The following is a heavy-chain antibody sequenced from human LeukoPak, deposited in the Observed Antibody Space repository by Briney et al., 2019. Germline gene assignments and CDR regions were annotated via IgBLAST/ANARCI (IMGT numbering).Heavy chain of an antibody. J-gene: IGHJ6*03. CDR2: IWYDGSKK. CDR3: ARPQDYYYYMDV. CDR1: GFTFSNYG. V-gene: IGHV3-33*01. Sequence: GGSLRLSCAASGFTFSNYGMQWVRQAPGQGLEWVAVIWYDGSKKYYADSVKGRFIISRDDSKNTLYLQMNSLRAEDTAVYYCARPQDYYYYMDVWGKGTTVTVSS.